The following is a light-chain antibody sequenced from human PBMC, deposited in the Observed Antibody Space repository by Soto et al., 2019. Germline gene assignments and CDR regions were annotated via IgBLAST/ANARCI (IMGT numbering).Light chain of an antibody. CDR1: QSVSRL. Sequence: DIQMTQSTSTLSASVGDRVTITCRASQSVSRLLAWYQQKPGKAPKLLVHLASNLETNVPSRFSATWSGTDFTLTVNSLQPDDFATYYCHQYKSYPWTFGQGT. V-gene: IGKV1-5*03. CDR3: HQYKSYPWT. CDR2: LAS. J-gene: IGKJ1*01.